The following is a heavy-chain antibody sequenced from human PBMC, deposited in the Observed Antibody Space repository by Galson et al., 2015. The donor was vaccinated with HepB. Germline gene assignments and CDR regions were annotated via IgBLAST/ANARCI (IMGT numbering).Heavy chain of an antibody. V-gene: IGHV3-7*03. D-gene: IGHD3-16*01. CDR3: ARGGGDL. CDR2: ILEDGTET. Sequence: SLRLSCAASGFNFRTYWMSWVRQAPGTGLEWVTMILEDGTETYYVDSVRGRFTISRDNAKDELYLQMNSLRAEDTAVYYCARGGGDLWGQGTMVAVSS. CDR1: GFNFRTYW. J-gene: IGHJ3*01.